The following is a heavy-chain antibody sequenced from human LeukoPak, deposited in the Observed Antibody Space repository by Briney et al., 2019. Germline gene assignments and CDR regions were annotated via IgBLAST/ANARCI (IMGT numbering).Heavy chain of an antibody. V-gene: IGHV3-30*04. J-gene: IGHJ4*02. CDR2: GSHDGSRK. Sequence: GGSLRLSCVVSGFTFSSVSMHWGCQGPRNGLEWVGVGSHDGSRKNYADPVKSRCPIFSDNSYNTLFLQMNTFVPENTRLLYCPKDPNRLADYGGDSFAHWGQGTLVTASS. CDR1: GFTFSSVS. D-gene: IGHD4-23*01. CDR3: PKDPNRLADYGGDSFAH.